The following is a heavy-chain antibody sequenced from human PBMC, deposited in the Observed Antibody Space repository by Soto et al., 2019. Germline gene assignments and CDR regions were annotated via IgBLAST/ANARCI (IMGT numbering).Heavy chain of an antibody. Sequence: QVQLQESGPGLVKPSETLSLTCTVSGGSISSYYWSWIRQPPGKGLEWIGYIYYSGSTNYNPSLKSRVTISGDTSKNQFSLKLSSVTAADTAVYYCAREGLAAAGTSSYFDYWGQGTLVTVSS. J-gene: IGHJ4*02. CDR2: IYYSGST. D-gene: IGHD6-13*01. CDR1: GGSISSYY. V-gene: IGHV4-59*01. CDR3: AREGLAAAGTSSYFDY.